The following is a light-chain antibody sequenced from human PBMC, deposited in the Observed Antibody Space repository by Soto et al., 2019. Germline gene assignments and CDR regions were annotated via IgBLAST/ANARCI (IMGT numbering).Light chain of an antibody. CDR1: QSISSY. V-gene: IGKV1-39*01. Sequence: DIQMTQSPSSLSASVGDRVTITCRASQSISSYLNWYQQKPGKAPNLPIYAASSLQSGVPSRFSGSGSGTDFTLTISSLQPEDFATYYCQQSYSTLWTFGQGTKVDIK. J-gene: IGKJ1*01. CDR3: QQSYSTLWT. CDR2: AAS.